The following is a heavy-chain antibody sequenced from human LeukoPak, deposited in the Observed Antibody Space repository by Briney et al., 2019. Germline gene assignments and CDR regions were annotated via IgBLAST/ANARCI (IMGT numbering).Heavy chain of an antibody. Sequence: PSETLSLTCTVSGGSISSGGYYWGWIRQPPGKGLEWIANIYYSGSTCYNPSLKSRVTISAYTSQNQFSLKLTSVTAADTAVYYCASNLYNWFDPWGQGTLVTVSS. V-gene: IGHV4-39*01. CDR1: GGSISSGGYY. J-gene: IGHJ5*02. CDR2: IYYSGST. CDR3: ASNLYNWFDP. D-gene: IGHD1-14*01.